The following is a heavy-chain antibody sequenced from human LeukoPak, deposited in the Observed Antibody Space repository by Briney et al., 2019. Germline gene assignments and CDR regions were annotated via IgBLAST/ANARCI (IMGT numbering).Heavy chain of an antibody. CDR3: ARVELSLRYFDY. D-gene: IGHD3-16*01. CDR1: GGSISSHSYY. CDR2: IHYSGSS. Sequence: SETLSLTCTVSGGSISSHSYYWGWVRQPPGKGLEWIGSIHYSGSSYYNPSLKSRVTLSVDTSKIQFSLKLSSVTAADTAVYYCARVELSLRYFDYWGQGTLVTVSS. V-gene: IGHV4-39*07. J-gene: IGHJ4*02.